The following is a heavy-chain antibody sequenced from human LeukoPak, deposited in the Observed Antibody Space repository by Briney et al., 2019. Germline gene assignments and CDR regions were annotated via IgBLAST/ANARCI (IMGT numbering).Heavy chain of an antibody. CDR1: GGTFSSYA. CDR3: AKVRLRLGELSLRSRYYYMDV. Sequence: GASVKVSCKASGGTFSSYAISWVRQAPGQGLEWMGGIIPIFGTANYAQKFQGRVTITADESTSTAYMELSSLRSEDTAVYYCAKVRLRLGELSLRSRYYYMDVWGKGTTVTLSS. CDR2: IIPIFGTA. J-gene: IGHJ6*03. D-gene: IGHD3-16*02. V-gene: IGHV1-69*13.